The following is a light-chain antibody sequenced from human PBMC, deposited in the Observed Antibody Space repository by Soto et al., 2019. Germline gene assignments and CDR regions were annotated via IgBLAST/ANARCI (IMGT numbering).Light chain of an antibody. CDR2: GTS. CDR3: QQYGSSPWT. J-gene: IGKJ1*01. CDR1: QSVDSSF. Sequence: EIVLPQSPGTLSLSPGERATLSCRASQSVDSSFVAWFQQKPGQAPRLLIHGTSRRATGIPDRFSGSGSGTDFTLTINGLEPEDFAMYFCQQYGSSPWTFGQGTKVEIK. V-gene: IGKV3-20*01.